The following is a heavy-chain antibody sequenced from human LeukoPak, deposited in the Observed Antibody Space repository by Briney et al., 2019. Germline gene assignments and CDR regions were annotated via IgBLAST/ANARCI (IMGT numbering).Heavy chain of an antibody. CDR1: GFTFSKYS. J-gene: IGHJ6*02. CDR3: ARGDSYCTITSCYMEYGMDV. CDR2: ISISSKTI. V-gene: IGHV3-48*04. Sequence: PGGSLRLSCAASGFTFSKYSMNWVRQAPGKGLEGVSYISISSKTIYYADSVKGRFTISRDNAKNSLFLEMNSLRAEDTAVYYCARGDSYCTITSCYMEYGMDVWGQGTTVTVSS. D-gene: IGHD2-2*02.